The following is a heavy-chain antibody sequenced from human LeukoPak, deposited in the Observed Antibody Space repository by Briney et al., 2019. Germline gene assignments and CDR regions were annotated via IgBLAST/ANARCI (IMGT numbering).Heavy chain of an antibody. CDR2: ISYDGSNK. CDR3: ARDPFAGYDSSGPPGY. V-gene: IGHV3-30-3*01. CDR1: GFTFSSYA. D-gene: IGHD3-22*01. J-gene: IGHJ4*02. Sequence: PGGSLRLSCAASGFTFSSYAMHWVRQAPGKGLEWVAVISYDGSNKYYADSVKGRFTISRDNSKNTLYLQMNSLRAEDTAVYYCARDPFAGYDSSGPPGYWGQGTLVTVSS.